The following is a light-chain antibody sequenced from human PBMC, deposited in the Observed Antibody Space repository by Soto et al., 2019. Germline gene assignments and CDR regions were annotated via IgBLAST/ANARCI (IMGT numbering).Light chain of an antibody. J-gene: IGLJ1*01. Sequence: VLTQPPSASGTPGQRATISCCGSNSNIGSDIVNCYQLLPGAAPEVLINTTNQRPSGVPERFSGSKSGTSASLAISGLQSEDEANSSCATWDGGLSGPFVFGTGTRSPS. CDR1: NSNIGSDI. CDR3: ATWDGGLSGPFV. CDR2: TTN. V-gene: IGLV1-44*01.